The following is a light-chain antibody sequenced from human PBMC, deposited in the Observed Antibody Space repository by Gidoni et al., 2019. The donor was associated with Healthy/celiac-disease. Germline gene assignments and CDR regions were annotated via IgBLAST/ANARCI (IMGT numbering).Light chain of an antibody. J-gene: IGKJ4*01. Sequence: IRMSQSPSSFSASTGDRVTLTCRASQGISSYLAWYQQKPGKAPKLLIYAASTLQSGVPSRFSGSGSGTDFTITISCLQAEDFATYYCQQYYSYSTFGGGTKVEIK. CDR3: QQYYSYST. CDR1: QGISSY. CDR2: AAS. V-gene: IGKV1-8*01.